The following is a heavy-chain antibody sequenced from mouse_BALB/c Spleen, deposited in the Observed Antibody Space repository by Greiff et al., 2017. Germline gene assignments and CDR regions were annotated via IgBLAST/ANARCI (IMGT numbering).Heavy chain of an antibody. Sequence: QVQLQQSGPGLVAPSQSLSITCTVSGFSLTSYGVHWVRQPPGKGLEWLGVIWAGGSTNYNSALMSRLSISKDNSKSQVFLKMNSLQTDDTAMYYCARGGSYYRYDGAWFAYWGQGTLVTVSA. CDR3: ARGGSYYRYDGAWFAY. CDR1: GFSLTSYG. D-gene: IGHD2-14*01. J-gene: IGHJ3*01. V-gene: IGHV2-9*02. CDR2: IWAGGST.